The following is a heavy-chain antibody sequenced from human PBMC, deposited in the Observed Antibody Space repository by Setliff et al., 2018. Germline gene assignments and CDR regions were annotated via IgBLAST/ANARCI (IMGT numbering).Heavy chain of an antibody. CDR3: ARRDSTSFYGYSFDF. V-gene: IGHV4-59*08. J-gene: IGHJ4*02. CDR2: IYYSGRT. CDR1: GGSISIYY. Sequence: SETLSLTCTVSGGSISIYYWSWIRQPPGKGLEWIGNIYYSGRTNYNPSLKSRVTISVDTSKKQFSLRLSSVTAADTAVYYCARRDSTSFYGYSFDFWGQGTLVTVSS. D-gene: IGHD3-22*01.